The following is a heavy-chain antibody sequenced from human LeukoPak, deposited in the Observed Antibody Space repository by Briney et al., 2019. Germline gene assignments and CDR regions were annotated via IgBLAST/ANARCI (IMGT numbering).Heavy chain of an antibody. CDR3: ARVLDYYDSSGYSYYYYYYMDV. D-gene: IGHD3-22*01. CDR2: IIPIFGTA. Sequence: GASVKVSCKASVGTFSSYAISWVRQAPGQGLEWMGGIIPIFGTANYAQKFQGRVTITADESTSTAYMELSSLRSEDRAVYYCARVLDYYDSSGYSYYYYYYMDVWGKGTTATVSS. V-gene: IGHV1-69*01. CDR1: VGTFSSYA. J-gene: IGHJ6*03.